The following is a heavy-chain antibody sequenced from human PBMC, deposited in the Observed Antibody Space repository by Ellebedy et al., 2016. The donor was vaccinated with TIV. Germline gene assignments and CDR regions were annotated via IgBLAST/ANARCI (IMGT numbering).Heavy chain of an antibody. V-gene: IGHV1-69*06. CDR3: ARDSDRAVADYFDY. CDR1: GGTFSSYA. J-gene: IGHJ4*02. Sequence: SVKVSCXASGGTFSSYAISWVRQAPGQGLEWMGGIIPIFGTANYAQKFQGRVTITADKSTSTAYMELSSLRSEDTAVYYCARDSDRAVADYFDYWGQGTLVTVSS. CDR2: IIPIFGTA. D-gene: IGHD6-19*01.